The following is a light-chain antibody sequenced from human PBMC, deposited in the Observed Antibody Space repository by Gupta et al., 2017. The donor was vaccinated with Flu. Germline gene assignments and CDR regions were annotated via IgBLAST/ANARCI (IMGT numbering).Light chain of an antibody. CDR3: HLWDKSSDNVL. CDR2: DGS. Sequence: GNTDRSTGGGAKIGSKSVHWYQQKAGQAPVLFVFDGSGRHSGIPERFSGSNSGTTATVTTIRVEAGDEADYYCHLWDKSSDNVLFGGGTKLTVL. J-gene: IGLJ2*01. V-gene: IGLV3-21*03. CDR1: KIGSKS.